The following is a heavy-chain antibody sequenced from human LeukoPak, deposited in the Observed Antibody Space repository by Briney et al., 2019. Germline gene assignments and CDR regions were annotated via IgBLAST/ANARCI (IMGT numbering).Heavy chain of an antibody. CDR2: IYSGGST. CDR3: ARVLPWFDP. CDR1: GFTFNNYA. V-gene: IGHV3-66*01. Sequence: GGSLRLSCAASGFTFNNYAMTWVRQAPGKGLEWVSVIYSGGSTYYADSVKGRFTISRDNSKNTLYLQMNSLRAEDTAVYYCARVLPWFDPWGQGTLVTVSS. J-gene: IGHJ5*02.